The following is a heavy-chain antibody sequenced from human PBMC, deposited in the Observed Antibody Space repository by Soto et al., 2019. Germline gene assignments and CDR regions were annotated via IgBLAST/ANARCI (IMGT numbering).Heavy chain of an antibody. D-gene: IGHD1-1*01. CDR1: DFIFSDYY. CDR2: SRNKAQNYTT. J-gene: IGHJ4*02. V-gene: IGHV3-72*01. Sequence: EVPLVESGGGLVQPGGCLRLSCVASDFIFSDYYIDWVRQAPGKGLEWVGRSRNKAQNYTTEYAASEKSRFTFSRDNSKNSIYMQMNCLKIEDSAVYYCVRATKDGTTNFAYWGQGTLVKVSS. CDR3: VRATKDGTTNFAY.